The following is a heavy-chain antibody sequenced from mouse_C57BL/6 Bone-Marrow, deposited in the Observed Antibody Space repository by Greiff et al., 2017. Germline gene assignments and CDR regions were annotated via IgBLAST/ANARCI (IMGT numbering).Heavy chain of an antibody. CDR1: GYTFTDHT. CDR3: ARKVQGAMDY. CDR2: IYPRDGST. D-gene: IGHD3-1*01. Sequence: QVQLQQSDAELVKPGASVKISCKVSGYTFTDHTIHWMKQRPEQGLEWIGYIYPRDGSTKYNEKYKGKATLTAATTSSTAHMELHSLTSEDSAVYFCARKVQGAMDYWGQGTTLTVSS. V-gene: IGHV1-78*01. J-gene: IGHJ2*01.